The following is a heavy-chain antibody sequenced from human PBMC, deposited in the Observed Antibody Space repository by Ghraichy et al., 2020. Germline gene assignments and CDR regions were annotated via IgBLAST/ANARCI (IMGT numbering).Heavy chain of an antibody. V-gene: IGHV4-34*01. Sequence: SETLSLTCALYGGSFTDHYWSWIRQPPGKGLEWIGEINPYGSTNYIPSLKSRIAISVDTSKNQFSLKLSSVTAADTAVYYCARHLGGGFSNLYYIDVWGNGTTVTVSS. CDR2: INPYGST. D-gene: IGHD4-11*01. CDR1: GGSFTDHY. CDR3: ARHLGGGFSNLYYIDV. J-gene: IGHJ6*03.